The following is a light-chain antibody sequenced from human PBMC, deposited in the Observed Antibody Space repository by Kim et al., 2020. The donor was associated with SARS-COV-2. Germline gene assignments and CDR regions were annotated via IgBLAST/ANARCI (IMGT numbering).Light chain of an antibody. V-gene: IGKV1-39*01. CDR1: QSISNY. J-gene: IGKJ2*01. CDR3: QQSYNTPHT. CDR2: AAS. Sequence: DIQMTQSPSSLSASVGDRVTITCRASQSISNYSNWYQQKPGKAPKLLIYAASSLQSEVPSRFSGSGSGTDFTLTISSLQPEDFATYYCQQSYNTPHTFGQGTKLEI.